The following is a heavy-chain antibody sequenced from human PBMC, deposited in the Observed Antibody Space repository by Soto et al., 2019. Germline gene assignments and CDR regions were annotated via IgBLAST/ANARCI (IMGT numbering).Heavy chain of an antibody. CDR1: GFSFSSYA. Sequence: GGSLRLSCASSGFSFSSYAMSWVRQAPGKGLEWVSTISGIGGSTYYPDSVKGRFTISRDNSKNSLYLQMDSLRAEDTAVYYWAKGPYASGWYLDFWAQGPRVTFPP. D-gene: IGHD6-19*01. CDR3: AKGPYASGWYLDF. V-gene: IGHV3-23*01. CDR2: ISGIGGST. J-gene: IGHJ4*02.